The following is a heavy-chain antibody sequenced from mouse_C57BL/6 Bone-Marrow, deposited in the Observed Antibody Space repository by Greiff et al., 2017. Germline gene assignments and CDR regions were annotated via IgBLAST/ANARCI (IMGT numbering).Heavy chain of an antibody. V-gene: IGHV5-4*01. Sequence: EVKLMESGGGLVKPGGSLKLSCAASGFTFSSYAMSWVRQTPEKRLEWVATISDGGSYTYYPDNVKGRFTITRDNAKNNLYLQMSHLKSEDTAMYYCARDGLGGCAYWGQGTLVTVSA. D-gene: IGHD3-3*01. CDR3: ARDGLGGCAY. CDR2: ISDGGSYT. J-gene: IGHJ3*01. CDR1: GFTFSSYA.